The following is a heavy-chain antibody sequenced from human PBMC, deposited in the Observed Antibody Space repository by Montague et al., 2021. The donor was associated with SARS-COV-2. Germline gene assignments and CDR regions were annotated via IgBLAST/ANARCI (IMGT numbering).Heavy chain of an antibody. Sequence: TLSLTCSVSGGSIRSDTSYYNWFRQPDGKGQEWVGRIYGGGSASYNPSLKSRVIISLDTSKNGVSLKMSSVTAADSARYFCARENRGGDGPGYYFYFGMDVWGRGTTVTVSS. CDR3: ARENRGGDGPGYYFYFGMDV. J-gene: IGHJ6*02. D-gene: IGHD4-17*01. V-gene: IGHV4-61*02. CDR1: GGSIRSDTSY. CDR2: IYGGGSA.